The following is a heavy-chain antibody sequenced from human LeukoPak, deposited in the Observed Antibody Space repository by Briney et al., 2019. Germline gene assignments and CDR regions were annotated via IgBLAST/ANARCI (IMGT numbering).Heavy chain of an antibody. J-gene: IGHJ6*02. CDR3: ARARLPPSRYYGMDV. Sequence: PGGSLRLSCAASGFTFSSYGMHWVRQAPGKGLEWVAVIWYDGSNKYYADSVKGRFTISRDNSKNTLYLQMNSLRAEDTAVYYCARARLPPSRYYGMDVWGQGTTVTVSS. V-gene: IGHV3-33*01. CDR1: GFTFSSYG. D-gene: IGHD6-25*01. CDR2: IWYDGSNK.